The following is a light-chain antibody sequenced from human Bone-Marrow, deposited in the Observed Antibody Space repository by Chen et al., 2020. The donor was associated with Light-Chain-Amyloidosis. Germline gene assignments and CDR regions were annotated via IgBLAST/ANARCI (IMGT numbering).Light chain of an antibody. CDR2: GAS. CDR1: QSVSSN. Sequence: ETVMTQSPATLSVSPGERATLSCRASQSVSSNLAWYQQKPGQAPRLLIYGASTRATGISARVSGSGSGTEFTLTISSLQSEGCAVYYCQQYNNWPPITFGQGTRLDIQ. J-gene: IGKJ5*01. CDR3: QQYNNWPPIT. V-gene: IGKV3-15*01.